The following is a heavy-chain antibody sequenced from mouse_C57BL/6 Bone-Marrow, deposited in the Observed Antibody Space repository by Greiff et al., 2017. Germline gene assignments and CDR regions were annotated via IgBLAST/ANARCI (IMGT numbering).Heavy chain of an antibody. CDR1: GYTFTSYW. CDR3: AYYSTFAY. J-gene: IGHJ3*01. Sequence: VQLQQPGAELVKPGASVKLSCKASGYTFTSYWMQWVKQRHGQGLEWIGEIDPSASYTNYNQKFKGKATLTVDTSSSTAYMQLSSLTSEDSAVYYCAYYSTFAYWGQGTLGTVSA. V-gene: IGHV1-50*01. D-gene: IGHD2-12*01. CDR2: IDPSASYT.